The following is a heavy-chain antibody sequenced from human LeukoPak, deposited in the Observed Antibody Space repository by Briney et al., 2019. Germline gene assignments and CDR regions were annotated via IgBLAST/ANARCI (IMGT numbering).Heavy chain of an antibody. Sequence: GGSLRLSCAASGFTFSSYWMHWVRHAPGKGLVWVSRINSDGSRTSYADSVKGRFTISRDNAKNTLYLQMNSLRAEDTAVYYCARGGYSYGYSGAYWGQGTLVTVSS. CDR3: ARGGYSYGYSGAY. CDR1: GFTFSSYW. J-gene: IGHJ4*02. D-gene: IGHD5-18*01. CDR2: INSDGSRT. V-gene: IGHV3-74*01.